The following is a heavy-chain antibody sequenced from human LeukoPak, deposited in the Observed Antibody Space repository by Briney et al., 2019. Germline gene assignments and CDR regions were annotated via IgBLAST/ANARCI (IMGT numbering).Heavy chain of an antibody. D-gene: IGHD6-6*01. Sequence: GGSLRLSCAASGFTFSSYAMYWVRQAPEKGLEWVSGISGSGGSTYYADSVKGRFTISRDNSKNTLYLQMNSPRAEDTAVYYCAKDRGYSSSSASVFDYWGQGTLVTVSS. J-gene: IGHJ4*02. CDR3: AKDRGYSSSSASVFDY. CDR1: GFTFSSYA. V-gene: IGHV3-23*01. CDR2: ISGSGGST.